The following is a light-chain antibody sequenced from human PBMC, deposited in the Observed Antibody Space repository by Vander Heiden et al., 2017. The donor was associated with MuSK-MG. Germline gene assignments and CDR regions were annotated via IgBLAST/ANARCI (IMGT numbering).Light chain of an antibody. V-gene: IGKV3-11*01. CDR1: QSVSSS. Sequence: EVVLTQSPATLSLSPGERATLSCRASQSVSSSVAWYQQKLGQAPRLLIYDASNRATGIPARFSASGSGTDFTLTISSLEPEDFAVYYCQQCSQWPITFGHGTKVDIK. J-gene: IGKJ3*01. CDR3: QQCSQWPIT. CDR2: DAS.